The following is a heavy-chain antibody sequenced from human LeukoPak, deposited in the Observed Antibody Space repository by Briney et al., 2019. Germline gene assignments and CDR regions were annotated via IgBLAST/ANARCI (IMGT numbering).Heavy chain of an antibody. CDR2: IYYSGST. V-gene: IGHV4-34*01. D-gene: IGHD3-22*01. CDR3: ARGDYDSSGYADY. Sequence: SGTLSLTCAVYGGSFSGYYWSWIRQPPGKGLEWIGSIYYSGSTYYNPSLKSRVTISVDTSKNQFSLKLSSVTAADTAVYYCARGDYDSSGYADYWGQGTLVTVSS. CDR1: GGSFSGYY. J-gene: IGHJ4*02.